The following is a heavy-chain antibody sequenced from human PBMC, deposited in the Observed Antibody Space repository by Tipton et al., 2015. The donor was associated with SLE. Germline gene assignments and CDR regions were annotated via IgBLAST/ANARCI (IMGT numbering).Heavy chain of an antibody. CDR2: IHYSGST. Sequence: TLSLTCTVSGGSISGYYWSWIRQRPGTGLEWIGYIHYSGSTYYNPSLKSRGTISVDTSKNQFSLKMNSVTAADTAVYYCARARRGTFYIHFNYWGQGTLVTVSS. CDR3: ARARRGTFYIHFNY. V-gene: IGHV4-31*03. D-gene: IGHD2/OR15-2a*01. J-gene: IGHJ4*02. CDR1: GGSISGYY.